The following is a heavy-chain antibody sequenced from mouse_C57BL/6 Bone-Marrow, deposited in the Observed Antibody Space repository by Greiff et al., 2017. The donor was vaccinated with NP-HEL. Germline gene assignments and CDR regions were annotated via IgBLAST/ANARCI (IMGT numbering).Heavy chain of an antibody. J-gene: IGHJ1*03. CDR3: TSGGYYWYFDV. V-gene: IGHV1-15*01. CDR2: IDPETGGT. Sequence: QVQLKQSGAELVRPGASVTLSCKASGYTFTDYEMHWVKQTPVHGLEWIGAIDPETGGTAYNQKFKGKAILTADKSSSTAYMELRSLTSEDSAVYYCTSGGYYWYFDVWGTGTTVTVSS. D-gene: IGHD1-1*02. CDR1: GYTFTDYE.